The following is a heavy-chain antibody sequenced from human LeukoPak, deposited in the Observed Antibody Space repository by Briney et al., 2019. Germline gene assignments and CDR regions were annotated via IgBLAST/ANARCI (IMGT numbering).Heavy chain of an antibody. CDR1: GFTFSSYE. CDR3: ARESAAAGLDP. J-gene: IGHJ5*02. Sequence: GGSLRLSCAASGFTFSSYEMNWVRQAPGKGLEWVSYISSSGSTIYYADSVKGRFTISRDNAKNSLYLQMNSLRAEDTAVYYCARESAAAGLDPWGQGTLVTVSS. D-gene: IGHD6-13*01. V-gene: IGHV3-48*03. CDR2: ISSSGSTI.